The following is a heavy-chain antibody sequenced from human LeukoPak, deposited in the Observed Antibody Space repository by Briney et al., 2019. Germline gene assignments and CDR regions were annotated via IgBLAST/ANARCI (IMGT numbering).Heavy chain of an antibody. CDR2: ISSNGGST. CDR3: ARGVFVNYGGNSGLPY. Sequence: PGGSLRLSCAASGFTFSSYAMHWVRQAPGKGLEYVSAISSNGGSTYYANSVKGRFTISRDNSKNTLYLQMGSLRAEDMAVYYCARGVFVNYGGNSGLPYWGQGTLVTVSS. V-gene: IGHV3-64*01. D-gene: IGHD4-23*01. CDR1: GFTFSSYA. J-gene: IGHJ4*02.